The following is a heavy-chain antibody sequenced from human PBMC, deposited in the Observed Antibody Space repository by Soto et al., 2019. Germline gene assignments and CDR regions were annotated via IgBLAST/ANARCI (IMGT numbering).Heavy chain of an antibody. CDR2: INPNSGGT. V-gene: IGHV1-2*04. J-gene: IGHJ6*02. D-gene: IGHD2-2*01. Sequence: ASGKACCEAPLYTYTGNDMDWLRQAPGQGLEWMGWINPNSGGTNYAQKFQGWVTMTRDTSISTAYMELSRLRSDDTAVYFFARGGVLVPAARRGYYYGMDVWG. CDR3: ARGGVLVPAARRGYYYGMDV. CDR1: LYTYTGND.